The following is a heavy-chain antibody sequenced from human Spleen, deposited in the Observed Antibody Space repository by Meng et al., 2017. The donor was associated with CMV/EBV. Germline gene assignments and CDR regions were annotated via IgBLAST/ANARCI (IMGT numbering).Heavy chain of an antibody. J-gene: IGHJ6*02. Sequence: GGSLRLSCAASGFTFGSYVMSWVRQAPGKGLEWVSVISGSGGSTYYADSVKGRFTISRDNSNNTLYLQMNSLRAEDMALYYCAKDAAAQRPYYYYYGMDVWGQGTTVTVSS. CDR1: GFTFGSYV. D-gene: IGHD2-15*01. CDR2: ISGSGGST. V-gene: IGHV3-23*01. CDR3: AKDAAAQRPYYYYYGMDV.